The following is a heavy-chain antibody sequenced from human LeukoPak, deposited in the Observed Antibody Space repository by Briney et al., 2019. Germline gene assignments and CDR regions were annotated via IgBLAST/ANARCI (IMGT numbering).Heavy chain of an antibody. V-gene: IGHV4-4*07. J-gene: IGHJ4*02. CDR3: ARKDGDY. Sequence: SETLSLTCTVSGASISSFHWTWIRQPAGKGLEWIGLIYSSGSTIYNPSLKSRVAMSVDMTKNQLSLKLSSVTAADTAMCYCARKDGDYWGQGTLVTVSS. CDR1: GASISSFH. CDR2: IYSSGST.